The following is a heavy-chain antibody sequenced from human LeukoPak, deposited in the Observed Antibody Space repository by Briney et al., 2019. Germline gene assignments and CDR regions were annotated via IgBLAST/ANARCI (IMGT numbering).Heavy chain of an antibody. D-gene: IGHD3-22*01. CDR1: GYTFTGYY. CDR2: INPNNGGT. Sequence: ASVKVSCEASGYTFTGYYMHWVRQAPGQGLEWMGWINPNNGGTNYAQKFQGRVTMTRDTSISTAYMELSRLRSDDTAVYYCARAHYYDSSGYYPVYWGQGTLVTVSS. J-gene: IGHJ4*02. V-gene: IGHV1-2*02. CDR3: ARAHYYDSSGYYPVY.